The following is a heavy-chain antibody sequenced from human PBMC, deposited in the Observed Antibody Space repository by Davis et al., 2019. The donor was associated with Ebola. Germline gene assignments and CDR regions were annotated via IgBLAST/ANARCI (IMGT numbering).Heavy chain of an antibody. CDR1: GGSISSGAHY. D-gene: IGHD6-19*01. CDR2: IYYSGST. CDR3: ARGEYSSGEDY. Sequence: LRLSCTVSGGSISSGAHYWSWIPQHTGEGLEWIGNIYYSGSTNYNPSLKSRVTISVDTSKNQFYLKLSSVTAADTAVYYCARGEYSSGEDYWGQGTLVTVSS. J-gene: IGHJ4*02. V-gene: IGHV4-31*03.